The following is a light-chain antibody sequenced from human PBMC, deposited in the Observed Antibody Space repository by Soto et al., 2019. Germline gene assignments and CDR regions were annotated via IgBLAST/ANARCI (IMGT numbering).Light chain of an antibody. J-gene: IGKJ1*01. CDR3: QQYGSSPPKT. CDR1: QNIYSN. V-gene: IGKV3-20*01. Sequence: IVMTQSPATLSVSPGERATLSCRASQNIYSNVAWYQQKPGQAPRLLLYGASTRATGIPDRFSGSGSGTEFTLTISRLEPEDLAVYYCQQYGSSPPKTFGQGTKVDIK. CDR2: GAS.